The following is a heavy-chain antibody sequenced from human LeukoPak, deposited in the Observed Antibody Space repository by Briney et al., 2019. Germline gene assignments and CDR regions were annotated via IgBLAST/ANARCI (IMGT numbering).Heavy chain of an antibody. V-gene: IGHV3-7*01. CDR1: GLTFSSYW. CDR2: IKQDGSEK. D-gene: IGHD3-10*01. CDR3: ARDDQKGTISIDY. Sequence: GGSLRLSCAASGLTFSSYWMSWVRQAPGKGLEWVANIKQDGSEKYYVDSVKGRFTISRDNAKNSLYLQMNSLRAEDTAVYYCARDDQKGTISIDYWGQGTLVTVSS. J-gene: IGHJ4*02.